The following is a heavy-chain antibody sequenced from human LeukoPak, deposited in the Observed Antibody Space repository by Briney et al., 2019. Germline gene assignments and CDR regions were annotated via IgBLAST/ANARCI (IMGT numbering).Heavy chain of an antibody. CDR2: IWYDGSNQ. D-gene: IGHD1-26*01. CDR1: GLNFRNYG. CDR3: ATDRNGGKYYDY. Sequence: GGSLRLSCAASGLNFRNYGMHWVRQAPGKGLEWVAVIWYDGSNQYYVDSVKGRFTVSKDNAKNMLYLQMNSLRAEDTAVYYCATDRNGGKYYDYWGQGTLVTVPS. J-gene: IGHJ4*02. V-gene: IGHV3-33*01.